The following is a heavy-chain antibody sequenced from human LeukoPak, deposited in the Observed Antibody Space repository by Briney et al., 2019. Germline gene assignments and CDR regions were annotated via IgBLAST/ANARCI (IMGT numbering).Heavy chain of an antibody. CDR3: AKRGRGSGSTLYYYYYMDV. Sequence: GGSLRLSCAASGFTFSSYGMHWVRQAPGKGLEWVAFIRYDGSNKYYADSVKGRFTISRDNSKNTLYLQMSSLRAEDTAVYYCAKRGRGSGSTLYYYYYMDVWGKGTTVTVSS. CDR2: IRYDGSNK. CDR1: GFTFSSYG. J-gene: IGHJ6*03. D-gene: IGHD3-10*01. V-gene: IGHV3-30*02.